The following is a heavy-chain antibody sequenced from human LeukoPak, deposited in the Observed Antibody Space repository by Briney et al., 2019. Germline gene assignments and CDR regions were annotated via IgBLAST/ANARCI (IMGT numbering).Heavy chain of an antibody. J-gene: IGHJ4*02. V-gene: IGHV3-43*01. CDR2: INWDGGVT. D-gene: IGHD4-17*01. Sequence: PGGSLRLSCAASGFTFDDHTMYWVRQTPGKGLEWVSLINWDGGVTYYMDSVKGRFTISRDNSKNSLYLQMISLRTEDTAMYYCAKATATATTLSAFDYWGRGTLVTVSS. CDR1: GFTFDDHT. CDR3: AKATATATTLSAFDY.